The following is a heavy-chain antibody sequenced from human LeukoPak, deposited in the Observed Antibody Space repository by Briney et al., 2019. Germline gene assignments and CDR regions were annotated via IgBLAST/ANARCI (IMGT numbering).Heavy chain of an antibody. CDR1: GFTFSHYS. D-gene: IGHD4-17*01. Sequence: GGSLRLSWVASGFTFSHYSVNWVRKAPGKGLEWVSSISSTSSNILYADSVQGRFTISRDNAKNSLYLQMNSLGAEDTAVYYCAPTYDYGDSYFDYWGQGTLVTVSS. V-gene: IGHV3-21*04. CDR3: APTYDYGDSYFDY. CDR2: ISSTSSNI. J-gene: IGHJ4*02.